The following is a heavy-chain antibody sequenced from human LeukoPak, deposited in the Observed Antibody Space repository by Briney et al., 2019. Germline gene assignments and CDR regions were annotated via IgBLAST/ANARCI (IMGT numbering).Heavy chain of an antibody. CDR3: ARDTYSDYYDSSGYSPGDFDY. CDR1: GFTFSSYE. D-gene: IGHD3-22*01. J-gene: IGHJ4*02. CDR2: ISSSGSTI. Sequence: AGGSLRLSCAASGFTFSSYEMNLVRQAPGKGLEWVSYISSSGSTIYYADSVKGRFTISRDNAKNSLYLQMNSLRAEDTAVYYCARDTYSDYYDSSGYSPGDFDYWGQGTLVTVSS. V-gene: IGHV3-48*03.